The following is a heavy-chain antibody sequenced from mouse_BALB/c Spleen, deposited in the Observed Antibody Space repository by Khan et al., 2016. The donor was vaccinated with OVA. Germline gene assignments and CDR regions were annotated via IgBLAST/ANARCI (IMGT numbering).Heavy chain of an antibody. J-gene: IGHJ3*01. D-gene: IGHD2-2*01. CDR3: TRRGYRAWFSY. V-gene: IGHV1S135*01. CDR1: GYSFTSYY. CDR2: IDPFSGGT. Sequence: IQLVQSGPELMKPGASVKISCKASGYSFTSYYIHWVMQSHGTSLEWIGNIDPFSGGTTYNQKFKGKATLTVDKSSSTAYIHLTNLTSEDSAVYDCTRRGYRAWFSYWGQGTLVTVSA.